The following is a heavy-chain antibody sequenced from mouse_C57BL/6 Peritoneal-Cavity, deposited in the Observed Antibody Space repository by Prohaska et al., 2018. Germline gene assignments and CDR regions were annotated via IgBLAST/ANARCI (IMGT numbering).Heavy chain of an antibody. Sequence: PGQGLVWIGRIYPVSGETNYNQKFMVKSTFSVDRSSSTVYMVLNSLTFEDPAVDYCGIGELFDYWGQGTTLTVSS. D-gene: IGHD3-3*01. V-gene: IGHV1-11*01. J-gene: IGHJ2*01. CDR3: GIGELFDY. CDR2: IYPVSGET.